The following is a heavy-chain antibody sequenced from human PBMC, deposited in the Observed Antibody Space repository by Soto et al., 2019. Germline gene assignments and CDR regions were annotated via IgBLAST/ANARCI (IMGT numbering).Heavy chain of an antibody. CDR3: ARSATYSSSSFYGMDV. CDR1: GFTFSSYS. CDR2: ISSSSSYI. D-gene: IGHD6-6*01. Sequence: GGSLRLSCAASGFTFSSYSMNWVRQAPGKGLEWVSSISSSSSYIYYADSVKGRFTISRDNAKNSLYLQMNSLRAEDTAVYYCARSATYSSSSFYGMDVWGQGTTVTVYS. V-gene: IGHV3-21*01. J-gene: IGHJ6*02.